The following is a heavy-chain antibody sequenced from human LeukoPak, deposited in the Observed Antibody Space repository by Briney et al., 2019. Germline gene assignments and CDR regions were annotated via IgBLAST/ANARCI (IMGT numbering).Heavy chain of an antibody. CDR3: ARHGAGSYNYYYYGKDV. D-gene: IGHD1-26*01. V-gene: IGHV5-51*01. J-gene: IGHJ6*02. CDR1: GYSFTSYW. CDR2: IYPGDSDT. Sequence: GESLQTSCKGSGYSFTSYWIGWVRQMPGKGLEWMGIIYPGDSDTRYSPSFQGQVTISADKSISTAYLQWSSLKASDTAMYYCARHGAGSYNYYYYGKDVWGQGTTVTVSS.